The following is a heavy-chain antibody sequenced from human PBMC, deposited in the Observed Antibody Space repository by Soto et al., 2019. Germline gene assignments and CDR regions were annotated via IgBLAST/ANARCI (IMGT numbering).Heavy chain of an antibody. Sequence: QVQLQQWGAGLVKPSETLSLSCAVYGQSFSGHSWAWIRQPPGKGLEWIGEINESGSTHSNPSLMSRVTISTEASKNQSSLKLSSVGAADTAAYFCARGSGFVALPGELEDVKYDYWGQGTLVNVSS. CDR1: GQSFSGHS. CDR3: ARGSGFVALPGELEDVKYDY. D-gene: IGHD1-1*01. J-gene: IGHJ4*02. CDR2: INESGST. V-gene: IGHV4-34*01.